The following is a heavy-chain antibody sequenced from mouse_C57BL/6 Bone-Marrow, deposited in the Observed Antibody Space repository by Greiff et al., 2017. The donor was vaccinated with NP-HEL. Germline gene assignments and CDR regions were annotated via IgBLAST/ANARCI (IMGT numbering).Heavy chain of an antibody. CDR2: IYPGDGDT. J-gene: IGHJ2*01. CDR1: GYAFSSSW. V-gene: IGHV1-82*01. CDR3: ARTDSSGYDY. Sequence: VMLVESGPELVKPGASVKISCKASGYAFSSSWMNWVKQRPGKGLEWIGRIYPGDGDTNYNGKFKGKATLTADKSSSTAYMQLSSLTSEDSAVYFCARTDSSGYDYWGQGTTLTVSS. D-gene: IGHD3-2*02.